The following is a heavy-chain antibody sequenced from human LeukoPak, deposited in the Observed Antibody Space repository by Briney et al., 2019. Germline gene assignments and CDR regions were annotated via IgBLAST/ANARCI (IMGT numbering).Heavy chain of an antibody. V-gene: IGHV4-34*01. CDR3: AGRVVVAALGY. Sequence: PSETLSLTCAVYGGSFSRSYWSWIRQPPGKGLEWIGEINHSGSTNYNPSLKSRVTISVDTSKTQFSLRLTSVTAADTAVYYCAGRVVVAALGYWGQGDPVTVSS. CDR1: GGSFSRSY. D-gene: IGHD2-15*01. CDR2: INHSGST. J-gene: IGHJ4*02.